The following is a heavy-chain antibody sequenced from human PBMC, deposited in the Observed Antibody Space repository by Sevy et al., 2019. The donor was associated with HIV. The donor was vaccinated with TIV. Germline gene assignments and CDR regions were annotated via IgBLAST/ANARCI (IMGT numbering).Heavy chain of an antibody. CDR2: LNYDGSYT. D-gene: IGHD3-16*01. CDR3: ARSKVGVGDAFDI. J-gene: IGHJ3*02. Sequence: EGSLRLSCAASGFTFSSHWMQWVRQAPGKGLVWVSRLNYDGSYTNYADSVKGRFTISRDNAKSTLYLQMNSLRAEDTALYYCARSKVGVGDAFDIWGQGTMVTVSS. CDR1: GFTFSSHW. V-gene: IGHV3-74*01.